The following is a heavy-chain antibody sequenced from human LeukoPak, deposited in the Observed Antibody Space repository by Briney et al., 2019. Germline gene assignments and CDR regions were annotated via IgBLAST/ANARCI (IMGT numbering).Heavy chain of an antibody. CDR1: GFTLSSYD. CDR2: IGTAGDT. Sequence: GGSLRLSCAASGFTLSSYDMHWVRQATGKGLEWVSAIGTAGDTYYPGSVKGRFTISRENAKNSLYLQMNSLRAGDTAVYYCARFVWFGEFRGMDVWGQGTTVTVSS. J-gene: IGHJ6*02. V-gene: IGHV3-13*01. D-gene: IGHD3-10*01. CDR3: ARFVWFGEFRGMDV.